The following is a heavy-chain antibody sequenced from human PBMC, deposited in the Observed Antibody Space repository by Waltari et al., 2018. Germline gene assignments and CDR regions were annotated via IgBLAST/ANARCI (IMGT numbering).Heavy chain of an antibody. J-gene: IGHJ4*02. D-gene: IGHD1-1*01. V-gene: IGHV4-4*02. Sequence: QLQLQESGPGLVKPSGTLSLICAVSGDSMSTSDYWSWVRQPPGKGLEWIVQVRGDGTTNYNPSFASRVTMSLDTSTYHFARKLTSATAADTALYYCARDRGRGLYLDTWGQGTLVTVSP. CDR3: ARDRGRGLYLDT. CDR2: VRGDGTT. CDR1: GDSMSTSDY.